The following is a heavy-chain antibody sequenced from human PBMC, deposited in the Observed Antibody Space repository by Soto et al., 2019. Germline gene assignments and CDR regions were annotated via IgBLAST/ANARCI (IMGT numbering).Heavy chain of an antibody. CDR2: ISAYNGNT. V-gene: IGHV1-18*01. CDR3: ARDRYCSGGSCYSGYYYYYGMDV. D-gene: IGHD2-15*01. Sequence: GASVKVSCKASGYTFTSYGISWVRQAPGQGLEWMGWISAYNGNTNYAQKLQGRVTMTTDTSTSTAYMELRSLRSDDTAVYYCARDRYCSGGSCYSGYYYYYGMDVWGQGTTVTVSS. J-gene: IGHJ6*02. CDR1: GYTFTSYG.